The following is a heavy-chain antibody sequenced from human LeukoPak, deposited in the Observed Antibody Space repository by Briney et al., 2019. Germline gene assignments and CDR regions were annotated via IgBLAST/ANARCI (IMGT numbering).Heavy chain of an antibody. D-gene: IGHD2-15*01. CDR3: ARVAAKTVDY. Sequence: SETLSLTCVLYGGSSSGYYWSWIRQPPGKGLEWIGEINHSGSTNYNPSLKSRVTISVDTSKNQFSLKLSSVTAADTAVYYCARVAAKTVDYWGQGTLVTVSS. CDR1: GGSSSGYY. V-gene: IGHV4-34*01. CDR2: INHSGST. J-gene: IGHJ4*02.